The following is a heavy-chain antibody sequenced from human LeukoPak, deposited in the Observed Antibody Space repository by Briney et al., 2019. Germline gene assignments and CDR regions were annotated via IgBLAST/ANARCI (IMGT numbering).Heavy chain of an antibody. CDR2: MNPNSGNT. J-gene: IGHJ4*02. D-gene: IGHD3-10*01. Sequence: ASVKVSCKASGHTFTTYYVHLVRQATGQGLEWMGWMNPNSGNTGYAQKFQGRVTMTRNTSISTAYMELSSLRSEDTAVYYCARLVGGRITMVRGVKMDYWGQGTLVTVSS. V-gene: IGHV1-8*02. CDR3: ARLVGGRITMVRGVKMDY. CDR1: GHTFTTYY.